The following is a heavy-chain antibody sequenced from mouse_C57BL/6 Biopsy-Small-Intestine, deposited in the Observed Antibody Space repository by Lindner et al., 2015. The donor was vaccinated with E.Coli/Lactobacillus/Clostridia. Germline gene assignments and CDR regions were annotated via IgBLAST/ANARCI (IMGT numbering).Heavy chain of an antibody. CDR2: INPNSGAT. Sequence: SVKVSCKASGYTLIDNYIHWVRQAPGQGLEWMGWINPNSGATNFAQKFQGRVIMTRDTSLNTAYLELGSLRSDDTAVYYCARDFMVRGLYYYYAMDVWGQGTSVTVSS. CDR3: ARDFMVRGLYYYYAMDV. J-gene: IGHJ4*01. V-gene: IGHV14-2*02. CDR1: GYTLIDNY. D-gene: IGHD1-1*01.